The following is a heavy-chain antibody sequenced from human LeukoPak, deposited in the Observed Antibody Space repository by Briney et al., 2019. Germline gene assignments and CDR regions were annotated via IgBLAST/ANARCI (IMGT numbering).Heavy chain of an antibody. V-gene: IGHV3-21*01. D-gene: IGHD3/OR15-3a*01. CDR2: ISSSSSYI. CDR1: GFTFSSYW. CDR3: ARDRHAGGLVIIPRWFDP. Sequence: GGSLRLSCAASGFTFSSYWMSWVRQAPGKGLEWVSSISSSSSYIYYADSVKGRFTISRDNAKNSLYLQMNSLRAEDTAVYYCARDRHAGGLVIIPRWFDPWGQGTLVTVSS. J-gene: IGHJ5*02.